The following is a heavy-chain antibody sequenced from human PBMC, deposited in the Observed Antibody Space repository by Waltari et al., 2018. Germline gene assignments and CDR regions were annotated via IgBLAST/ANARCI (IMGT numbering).Heavy chain of an antibody. CDR2: IIPIFGTA. V-gene: IGHV1-69*13. D-gene: IGHD2-2*01. Sequence: QVQLVQSGAEVKKPGSSVKVSCKASGGTFSSYAISWVRQAPGQGLEWMGGIIPIFGTANYAQKFQGRVTLTADESTSTADMELSSLRSEDTAVYYCANCLSTSCDTAYYYYGMDVWGQGTTVTVSS. CDR3: ANCLSTSCDTAYYYYGMDV. CDR1: GGTFSSYA. J-gene: IGHJ6*02.